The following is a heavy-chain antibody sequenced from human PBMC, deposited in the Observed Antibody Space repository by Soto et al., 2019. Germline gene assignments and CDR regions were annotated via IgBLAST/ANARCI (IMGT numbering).Heavy chain of an antibody. Sequence: QVQLGESGGGVVQPGRSLTLSCTVSGFRFRSHSMHWVRQAPGKGLEWLEVISTNGNVKYYADSVNGRFTTSRDNSENTLYMQMNSLGAEDTAVYSCAKEFGHDLWFFDLWGQGALVAVSS. CDR2: ISTNGNVK. D-gene: IGHD3-3*01. CDR3: AKEFGHDLWFFDL. V-gene: IGHV3-30*18. CDR1: GFRFRSHS. J-gene: IGHJ4*02.